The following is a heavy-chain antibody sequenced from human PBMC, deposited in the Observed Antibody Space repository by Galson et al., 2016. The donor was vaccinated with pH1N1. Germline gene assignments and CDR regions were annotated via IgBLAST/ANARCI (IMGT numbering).Heavy chain of an antibody. D-gene: IGHD4-11*01. CDR1: GGTFRKDA. Sequence: SVKVSCKASGGTFRKDAVSWVRQAPGQGLEWMGGIIPIFGTTNYAHKFRGRVTMTTDESTTTVYMELSSLRFEGTAVYYCARERGGATVHLWFAPWGQGVLVTVSS. CDR2: IIPIFGTT. J-gene: IGHJ5*02. CDR3: ARERGGATVHLWFAP. V-gene: IGHV1-69*05.